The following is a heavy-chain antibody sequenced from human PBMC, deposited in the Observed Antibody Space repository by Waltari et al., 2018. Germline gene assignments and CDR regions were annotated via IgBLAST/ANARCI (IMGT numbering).Heavy chain of an antibody. Sequence: EVQLVESGGGLVQPGGSLRLSCAASGFTVSSNYMSWVRQAPGKGLEWVSVIYSGGSTYYADSVKGRFTISRDNSKNTLYLQMISLRAEDTAVYYCARGIKYGSKYYYGMDVWGQGTTVTVSS. V-gene: IGHV3-66*01. CDR1: GFTVSSNY. J-gene: IGHJ6*02. D-gene: IGHD4-17*01. CDR2: IYSGGST. CDR3: ARGIKYGSKYYYGMDV.